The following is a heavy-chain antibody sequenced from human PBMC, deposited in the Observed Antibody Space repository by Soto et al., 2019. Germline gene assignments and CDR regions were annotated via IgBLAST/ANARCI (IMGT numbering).Heavy chain of an antibody. V-gene: IGHV4-59*01. J-gene: IGHJ4*02. Sequence: QVQLQESGPGLVKPSETLSLTCTVSGGSITTYYWSWIRQPPGKGLEWIGYIYYSGSTNYNPSLKSRVTIAVDTTKNQFSQKLSSVTAADTAVYYCAREIGNPAFANWVQGTLVTVSS. CDR3: AREIGNPAFAN. CDR1: GGSITTYY. CDR2: IYYSGST. D-gene: IGHD3-22*01.